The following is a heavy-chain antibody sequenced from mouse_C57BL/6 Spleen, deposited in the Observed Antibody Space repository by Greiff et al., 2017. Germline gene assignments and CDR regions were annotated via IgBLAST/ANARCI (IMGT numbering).Heavy chain of an antibody. D-gene: IGHD1-1*01. CDR3: ARYGRPGYFDY. CDR2: IDPSDSYT. Sequence: QVQLQQPGAELVMPGASVKLSCKASGYTFTSYWMHWVKQRPGQGLEWIGEIDPSDSYTNYNQKFKGKSTLTVDKSSSTAYMQLSSLSSEDSAVYYCARYGRPGYFDYWGQGTTLTVSS. V-gene: IGHV1-69*01. J-gene: IGHJ2*01. CDR1: GYTFTSYW.